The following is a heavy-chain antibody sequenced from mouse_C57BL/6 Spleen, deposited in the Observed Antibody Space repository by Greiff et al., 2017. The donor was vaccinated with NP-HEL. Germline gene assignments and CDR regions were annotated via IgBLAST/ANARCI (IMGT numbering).Heavy chain of an antibody. V-gene: IGHV1-50*01. CDR2: IDPSDSYT. Sequence: QVQLQQPGAELVKPGASVKLSCKASGYTFTSYWMQWVKQRPGQGLEWIGEIDPSDSYTNYNQKFKGKATLTVDTSSSTAYMQHSSLTSEDSAVYYCARRDGGFDYWGQGTTLTVSS. D-gene: IGHD3-3*01. J-gene: IGHJ2*01. CDR1: GYTFTSYW. CDR3: ARRDGGFDY.